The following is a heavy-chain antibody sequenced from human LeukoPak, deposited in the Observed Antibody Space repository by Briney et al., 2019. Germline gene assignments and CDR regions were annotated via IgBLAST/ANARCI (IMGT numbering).Heavy chain of an antibody. Sequence: GGPLRPSCAASGSTFSSYTMHWVRQAPGKGLEYVSPFSTNGGTTSNANSVKGRFTISRDNTKIPLYFKLGTLRAKALAVYSCARNRAVPGDDYTGRRKLVTVSS. CDR2: FSTNGGTT. D-gene: IGHD6-13*01. CDR1: GSTFSSYT. J-gene: IGHJ4*02. V-gene: IGHV3-64*01. CDR3: ARNRAVPGDDY.